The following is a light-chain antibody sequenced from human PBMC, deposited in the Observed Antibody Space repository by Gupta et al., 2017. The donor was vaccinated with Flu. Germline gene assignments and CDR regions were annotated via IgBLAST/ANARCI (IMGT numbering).Light chain of an antibody. J-gene: IGKJ4*01. CDR2: DAF. CDR1: EDITTY. V-gene: IGKV1-33*01. CDR3: QQYDQLPVT. Sequence: DIQMTQSPSSLSASVGDRVTITCQASEDITTYLNWYQQRPGKAPKLLIYDAFNLKTGVPSRFSGSGSGTDFIFTISNLQSEDIATYYCQQYDQLPVTFGGGTKVEIK.